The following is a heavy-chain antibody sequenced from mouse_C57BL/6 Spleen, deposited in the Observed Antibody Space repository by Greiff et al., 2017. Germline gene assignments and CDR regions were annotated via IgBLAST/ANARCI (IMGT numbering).Heavy chain of an antibody. CDR3: VRNGWLLREGYFDV. J-gene: IGHJ1*03. CDR2: IRSKSNNYAT. Sequence: GGGLVQPKGSLKLSCAASGFSFNTYAMNWVRQAPGKGLEWVARIRSKSNNYATYYADSVKDRFTISRDDSESMLYLQMNNLKTEDTAMYYCVRNGWLLREGYFDVWGTGTTVTVSS. V-gene: IGHV10-1*01. CDR1: GFSFNTYA. D-gene: IGHD2-3*01.